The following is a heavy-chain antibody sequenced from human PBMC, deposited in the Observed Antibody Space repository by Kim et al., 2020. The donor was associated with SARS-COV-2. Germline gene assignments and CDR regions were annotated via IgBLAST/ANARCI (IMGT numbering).Heavy chain of an antibody. CDR3: ARDPVGGGYSFFDY. J-gene: IGHJ4*02. D-gene: IGHD5-12*01. Sequence: GGSLRLSCAASGLTVSSNHMTWIRQAPGKGLEWVSVIFSGGSTYYAASVQGRFTISRDYSKNTLSLQLNSLRAEDTAIDYCARDPVGGGYSFFDYWGQGTLVTVSS. CDR2: IFSGGST. V-gene: IGHV3-53*01. CDR1: GLTVSSNH.